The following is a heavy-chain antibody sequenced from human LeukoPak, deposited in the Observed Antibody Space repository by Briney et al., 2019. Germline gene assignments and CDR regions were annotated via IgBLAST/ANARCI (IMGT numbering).Heavy chain of an antibody. CDR1: GYSFTTYW. J-gene: IGHJ4*02. Sequence: PGESLKISCEGSGYSFTTYWIDWVRQMPGKGLEWMGIIYPGDSDTRYSPSFQGQVTISADKSISTAYLQWSSLKASDTAMYYCARHERDSSGWFGYWGQGTLVTVSS. CDR2: IYPGDSDT. D-gene: IGHD6-19*01. CDR3: ARHERDSSGWFGY. V-gene: IGHV5-51*01.